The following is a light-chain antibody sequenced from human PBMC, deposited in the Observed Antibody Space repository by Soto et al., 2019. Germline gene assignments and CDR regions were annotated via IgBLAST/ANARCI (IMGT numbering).Light chain of an antibody. CDR3: QQLNSYPLT. CDR1: QSIGGF. V-gene: IGKV1-9*01. Sequence: DIQMTQSPSSLSVSVGDRVTITCRASQSIGGFLNWYQQKPGKAPNLLIYAASTLQGGVPSRFSGSGSGTEFTLTISSLQPEDFATYYCQQLNSYPLTFGGGTKVEIK. CDR2: AAS. J-gene: IGKJ4*01.